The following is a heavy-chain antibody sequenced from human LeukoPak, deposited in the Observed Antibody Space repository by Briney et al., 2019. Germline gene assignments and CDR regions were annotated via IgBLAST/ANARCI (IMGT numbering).Heavy chain of an antibody. D-gene: IGHD1-26*01. Sequence: ASVKVSCKVSGYTLTELSMHWVRQAPGKGLEWMGGFDPEDGGTIYAQKFQGRVTMTEDTSTDTAYMELRSLRSDDTAVYYCARGEQWELLRSHYWGQGTLVTVSS. CDR2: FDPEDGGT. J-gene: IGHJ4*02. V-gene: IGHV1-24*01. CDR1: GYTLTELS. CDR3: ARGEQWELLRSHY.